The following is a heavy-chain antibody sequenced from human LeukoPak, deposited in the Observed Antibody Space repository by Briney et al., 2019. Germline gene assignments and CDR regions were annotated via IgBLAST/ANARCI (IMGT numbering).Heavy chain of an antibody. D-gene: IGHD6-19*01. CDR2: IFYSGST. CDR3: ARVLAYSSGWYD. Sequence: SETLSLTCTVSGGSISTSNYYWGWIRQPPGKGLEWIGNIFYSGSTYYNPSLKSRVTISVDKSKNQFSLKLSSVTAADTAVYYCARVLAYSSGWYDWGQGTLVTVSS. V-gene: IGHV4-39*07. CDR1: GGSISTSNYY. J-gene: IGHJ4*02.